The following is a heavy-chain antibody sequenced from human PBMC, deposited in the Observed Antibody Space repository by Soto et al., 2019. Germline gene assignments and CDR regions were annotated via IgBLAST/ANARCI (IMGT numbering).Heavy chain of an antibody. J-gene: IGHJ4*02. CDR2: ISWDGGST. Sequence: HPGGSLRLSCAASGCTFYCYAMHWVRQAPGKGLEWVCLISWDGGSTYYADSVKGRFTISRDNSKNSLYLQMNSLRTEDTALYYCANEAAAGIDDWGQGTLVTVSS. CDR3: ANEAAAGIDD. CDR1: GCTFYCYA. V-gene: IGHV3-43*01. D-gene: IGHD6-13*01.